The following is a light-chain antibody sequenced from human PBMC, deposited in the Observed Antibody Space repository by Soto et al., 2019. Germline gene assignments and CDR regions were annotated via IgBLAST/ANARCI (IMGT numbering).Light chain of an antibody. CDR1: QSLVHGNGNTY. CDR3: LQATQFPWT. CDR2: KIS. J-gene: IGKJ1*01. Sequence: DIVMTQSPLSSPVTLGQPASISCRSSQSLVHGNGNTYLSWLQQRPGQPPRLLIHKISNRVSGVPDRFSGSGAGTEVTRKISRGEAQDVGVYSCLQATQFPWTFGQGTRVESK. V-gene: IGKV2-24*01.